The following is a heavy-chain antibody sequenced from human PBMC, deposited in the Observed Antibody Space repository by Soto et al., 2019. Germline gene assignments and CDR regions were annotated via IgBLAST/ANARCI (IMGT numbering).Heavy chain of an antibody. D-gene: IGHD6-13*01. Sequence: GASVKVSCKVSGYPLTELSMHWVRQAPGKGLEWMGGFDPEDGETIYAQKFQGRGTMTEDTSTDTAYMELSSLRSEDTAVYYCATGVLYGGAAAGALDVWGQGTTVTVSS. J-gene: IGHJ6*02. V-gene: IGHV1-24*01. CDR1: GYPLTELS. CDR2: FDPEDGET. CDR3: ATGVLYGGAAAGALDV.